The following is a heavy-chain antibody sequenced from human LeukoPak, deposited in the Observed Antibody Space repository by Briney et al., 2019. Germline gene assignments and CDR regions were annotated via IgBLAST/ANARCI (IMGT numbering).Heavy chain of an antibody. D-gene: IGHD4-23*01. CDR2: IYYSGST. V-gene: IGHV4-59*08. CDR1: GGSISSYY. J-gene: IGHJ4*02. CDR3: ARQDYGGNSGDY. Sequence: PSETLSLTCTVSGGSISSYYWSWIRQPPGKGLEWIGYIYYSGSTNYNPSLKSRVTISVDTSKNQFSLKLSSVTAADTAVYYCARQDYGGNSGDYWGQGTLVTVSS.